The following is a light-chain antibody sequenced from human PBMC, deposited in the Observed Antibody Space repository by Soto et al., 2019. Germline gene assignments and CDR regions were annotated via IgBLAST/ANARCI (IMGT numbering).Light chain of an antibody. J-gene: IGKJ4*01. Sequence: EVVLTQSPAILSLSPGERATLSCRASQSVGNFLTWYQQKPGQAPMLLLYGASTRATGITDRFSGSGSGTDFTLTSSSLEPADFAVYYGQQRSNWPPLTFGGGTKVEIK. CDR2: GAS. CDR3: QQRSNWPPLT. V-gene: IGKV3-11*01. CDR1: QSVGNF.